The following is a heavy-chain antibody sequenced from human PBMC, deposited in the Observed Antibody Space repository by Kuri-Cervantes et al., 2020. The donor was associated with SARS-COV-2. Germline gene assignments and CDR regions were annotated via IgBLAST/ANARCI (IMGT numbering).Heavy chain of an antibody. CDR1: GGSISSGGHY. V-gene: IGHV4-31*03. CDR3: TKDTWTGMTVNFDY. D-gene: IGHD1-1*01. J-gene: IGHJ4*02. CDR2: IYYSGST. Sequence: SETLSLTCTVSGGSISSGGHYWSWIRQHPGKGLEWIGYIYYSGSTYYNPSLKSRVTISVDTSKNQFSLKLSSVTAADTAVYYCTKDTWTGMTVNFDYWGQGILVTVSS.